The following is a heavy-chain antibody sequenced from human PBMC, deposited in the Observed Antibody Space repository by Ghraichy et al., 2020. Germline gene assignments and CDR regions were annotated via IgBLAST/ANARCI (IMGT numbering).Heavy chain of an antibody. V-gene: IGHV3-23*01. CDR2: ISGFGGTT. Sequence: GESLNISCAASGFTFRNYAMSWVRQAPGKGLDWVSLISGFGGTTYYADSVKGRFTISRDNSRNTLYLQMDSLRAEDTAVYYCVQMEGGSYRMIWGQGTLVTVSS. CDR3: VQMEGGSYRMI. J-gene: IGHJ4*02. CDR1: GFTFRNYA. D-gene: IGHD1-26*01.